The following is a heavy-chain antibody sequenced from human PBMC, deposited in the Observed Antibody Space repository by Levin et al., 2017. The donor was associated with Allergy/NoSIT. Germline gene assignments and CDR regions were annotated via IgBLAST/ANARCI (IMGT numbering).Heavy chain of an antibody. CDR3: ARDVHYYDRSGTSARYDY. J-gene: IGHJ4*02. CDR2: ISYDGSSK. CDR1: GFTFSSYA. V-gene: IGHV3-30-3*01. D-gene: IGHD3-22*01. Sequence: GGSLRLSCAASGFTFSSYAIHWVRQAPGKGLEWVAAISYDGSSKYYADSVKGRFTISRDNSKNTLYLQMNSLRTDDTAVYYCARDVHYYDRSGTSARYDYWGQGTLVTVSS.